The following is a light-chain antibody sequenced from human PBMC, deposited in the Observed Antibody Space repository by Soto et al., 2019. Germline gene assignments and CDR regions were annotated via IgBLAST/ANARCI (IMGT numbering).Light chain of an antibody. V-gene: IGLV2-14*01. Sequence: QSVLTQPASVSGSPGQSITISCTGTSSDVGGYNYVSWYQQHPGKAPKLMIYDVSNRPSGVSNRFSGSKSGNTASLTISGLQAEDEAHYYCSSYTSSSTLAYVFGTGTKVTVL. J-gene: IGLJ1*01. CDR1: SSDVGGYNY. CDR3: SSYTSSSTLAYV. CDR2: DVS.